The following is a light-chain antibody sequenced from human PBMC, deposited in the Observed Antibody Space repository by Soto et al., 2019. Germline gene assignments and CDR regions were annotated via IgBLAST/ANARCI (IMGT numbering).Light chain of an antibody. J-gene: IGKJ5*01. V-gene: IGKV1-5*01. CDR3: QQRSNWPSIT. CDR1: QSISSW. Sequence: DIQMTQSPSTLSASLGDRVTITCRVSQSISSWLAWYRQKPGKAPKLLIYDASSLESGVPSRFSGSGSGTDFTLTINSLEPEDFAVYYCQQRSNWPSITFGQGTRLEIK. CDR2: DAS.